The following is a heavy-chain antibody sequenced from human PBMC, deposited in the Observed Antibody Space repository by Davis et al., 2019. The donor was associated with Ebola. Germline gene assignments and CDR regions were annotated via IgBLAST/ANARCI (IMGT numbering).Heavy chain of an antibody. Sequence: GGSLRLSCAASGFTFSSYAMHWVRQAPGKGLEWVAVISYDGSNKYYADSVKGRFTISRDNSKNTLYLQMNSLRAEDTAVYYCARSGYYYGMDVWGQGTTVTVSS. V-gene: IGHV3-30-3*01. CDR1: GFTFSSYA. J-gene: IGHJ6*02. CDR2: ISYDGSNK. CDR3: ARSGYYYGMDV. D-gene: IGHD6-25*01.